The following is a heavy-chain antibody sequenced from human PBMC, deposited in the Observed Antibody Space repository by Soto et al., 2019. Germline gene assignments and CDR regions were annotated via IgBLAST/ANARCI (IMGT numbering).Heavy chain of an antibody. D-gene: IGHD3-22*01. CDR2: IYPGDSDT. CDR1: GYSFTSYW. V-gene: IGHV5-51*01. J-gene: IGHJ4*02. Sequence: LGESLKISCKGSGYSFTSYWIGWVRQMPGKGLEWMGIIYPGDSDTRYSPSFQGQVTISADKSISTAYLQWSSLKASDTAMYYCARQGGIDRSGYYLLYYFDYWGQGTMVTV. CDR3: ARQGGIDRSGYYLLYYFDY.